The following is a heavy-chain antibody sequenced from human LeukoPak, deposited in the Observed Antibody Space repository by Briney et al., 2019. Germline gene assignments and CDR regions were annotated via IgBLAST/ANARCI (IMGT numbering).Heavy chain of an antibody. D-gene: IGHD5-24*01. CDR1: GFPFSSYW. V-gene: IGHV3-7*04. CDR2: IKQDGSKK. J-gene: IGHJ4*02. Sequence: GSLRLSCVASGFPFSSYWMTWVRQAPGKGLEWVANIKQDGSKKSYMDSVKGRFTISRDNAKNSLYLQMNSLRAEDTAIYYCTRVGYIDEGIDYWGQGTLVTVSS. CDR3: TRVGYIDEGIDY.